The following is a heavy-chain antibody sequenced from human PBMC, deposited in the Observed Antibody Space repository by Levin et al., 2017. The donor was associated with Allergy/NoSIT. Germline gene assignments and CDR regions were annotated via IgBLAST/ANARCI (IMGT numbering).Heavy chain of an antibody. J-gene: IGHJ6*02. V-gene: IGHV1-8*01. Sequence: GESLKISCKASGYTFTSYDINWVRQATGQGLEWMGWMNPNSGNTGYAQKFQGRVTMTRNTSISTAYMELSSLRSEDTAVYYCARSPPLYGSSSHDYYYYGMDVWGQGTTVTVSS. CDR2: MNPNSGNT. D-gene: IGHD6-6*01. CDR3: ARSPPLYGSSSHDYYYYGMDV. CDR1: GYTFTSYD.